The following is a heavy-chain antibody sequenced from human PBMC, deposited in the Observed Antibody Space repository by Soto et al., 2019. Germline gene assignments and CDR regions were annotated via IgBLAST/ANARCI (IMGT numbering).Heavy chain of an antibody. D-gene: IGHD1-26*01. CDR2: IHYSGST. V-gene: IGHV4-31*03. CDR3: AKSVGTTTALVFDY. CDR1: GGSISSGGYY. J-gene: IGHJ4*02. Sequence: SETLSLTCTVSGGSISSGGYYWNWIRQHPGKGLEWIAYIHYSGSTYYNPSLKSRVTISVDTSKNQFSLRLSSVTAADTAVYYCAKSVGTTTALVFDYWGQGTLVTVSS.